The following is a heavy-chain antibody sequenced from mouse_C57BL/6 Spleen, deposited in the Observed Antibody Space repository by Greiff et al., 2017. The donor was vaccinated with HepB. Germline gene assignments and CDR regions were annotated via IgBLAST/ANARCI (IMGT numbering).Heavy chain of an antibody. CDR2: IYPGGGYT. Sequence: VKLQQSGAELVRPGTSVKMSCKASGYTFTNYWIGWAKQRPGHGLEWIGDIYPGGGYTNYNEKFKGKATLTADKSSSTAYMQFSSLTSEDSAIYYCAREGDWDVWYFDVWGTGTTVTVSS. D-gene: IGHD4-1*01. CDR1: GYTFTNYW. V-gene: IGHV1-63*01. J-gene: IGHJ1*03. CDR3: AREGDWDVWYFDV.